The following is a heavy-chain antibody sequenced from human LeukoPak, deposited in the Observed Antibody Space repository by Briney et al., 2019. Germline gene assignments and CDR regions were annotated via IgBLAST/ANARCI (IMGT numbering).Heavy chain of an antibody. CDR3: ARSLRYFDPYYMDV. J-gene: IGHJ6*03. D-gene: IGHD3-9*01. Sequence: PSETLSLTCTVSGGSISSYYWSWIRQPPGKGLERIGYIYTSGSTNYNPSLKRRVTISVATSKNQFSLKLSSVTAADTAVYYCARSLRYFDPYYMDVWGKGTTVTVS. CDR1: GGSISSYY. CDR2: IYTSGST. V-gene: IGHV4-4*09.